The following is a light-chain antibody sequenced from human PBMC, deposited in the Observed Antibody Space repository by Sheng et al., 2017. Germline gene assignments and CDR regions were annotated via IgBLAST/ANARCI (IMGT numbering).Light chain of an antibody. CDR3: QAWDSGTVV. CDR2: QDT. J-gene: IGLJ3*02. V-gene: IGLV3-1*01. Sequence: SYELTQPPSVSVSPGQTASITCSGDKLGHKYACWYQQKPGQSPVLVIYQDTKRPSGIPERFSGFNSGNTATLTISGTQAMDEADYYCQAWDSGTVVFGGGTKLTVL. CDR1: KLGHKY.